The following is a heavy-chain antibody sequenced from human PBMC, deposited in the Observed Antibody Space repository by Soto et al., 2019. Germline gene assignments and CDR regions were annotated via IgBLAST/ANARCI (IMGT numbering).Heavy chain of an antibody. CDR1: GFTFSSYG. Sequence: GGSLRLSCAASGFTFSSYGMHWVRQAPGKGPEWVAVIWYDGSNKYYADSVKGRFTISRDNSKNTLYLQMNSLRAEDTAVYYCARGPHNYYDSSGHSHFDYWGQGTLVTVSS. CDR3: ARGPHNYYDSSGHSHFDY. V-gene: IGHV3-33*01. J-gene: IGHJ4*02. CDR2: IWYDGSNK. D-gene: IGHD3-22*01.